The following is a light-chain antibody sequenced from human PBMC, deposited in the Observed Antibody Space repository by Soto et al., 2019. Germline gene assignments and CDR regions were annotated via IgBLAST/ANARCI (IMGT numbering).Light chain of an antibody. V-gene: IGKV3-15*01. J-gene: IGKJ2*01. CDR1: QSVSSN. CDR2: GAS. Sequence: EIVMTQSPATLSVSPGERATLSCRASQSVSSNLAWYQQKPGQAPRLLIYGASTRATGIPARISGSGSGTAVTLTLISLQSEDFAVHYCQQYHNWPPGTFGQGTKLEIK. CDR3: QQYHNWPPGT.